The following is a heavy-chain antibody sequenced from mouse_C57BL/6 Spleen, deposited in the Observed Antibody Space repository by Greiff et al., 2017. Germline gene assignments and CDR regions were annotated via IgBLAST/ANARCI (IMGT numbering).Heavy chain of an antibody. CDR1: GYAFTNYL. CDR2: INPGSGGT. Sequence: QLKESGAELVRPGTSVKVSCKASGYAFTNYLIEWVKQRPGQGLEWIGVINPGSGGTNYNEKFKGKATLTADKSSSTAYMQLSSLTSEDSAVYFCARNFEGFAYWGQGTLVTVSA. V-gene: IGHV1-54*01. J-gene: IGHJ3*01. CDR3: ARNFEGFAY.